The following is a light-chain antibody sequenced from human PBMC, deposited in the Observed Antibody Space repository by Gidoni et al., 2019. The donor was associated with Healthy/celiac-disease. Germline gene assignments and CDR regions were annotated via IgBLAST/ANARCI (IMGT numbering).Light chain of an antibody. CDR3: QQGYT. CDR1: QSVSSY. Sequence: EIVLTQSPATLSLSPGERATLSCRASQSVSSYLAWYQQKPGQAPRLLIYDASNRATGIPARFSGSGSGTDFTLTISSLEPEDFAVYYCQQGYTFXHXTKLEIK. V-gene: IGKV3-11*01. CDR2: DAS. J-gene: IGKJ2*01.